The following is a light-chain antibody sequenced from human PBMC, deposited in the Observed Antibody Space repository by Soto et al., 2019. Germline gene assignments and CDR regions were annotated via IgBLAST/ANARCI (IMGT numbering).Light chain of an antibody. CDR1: QSVSSN. Sequence: EIVMTQSPATLSVSPGERATLSCRASQSVSSNLAWYQQKPGQAPRLLIYGASTRATGIPARFSGSGSGTDFTLTISSLQSEDFAVYYCKQYNNSPGTFGQGTKVEIK. J-gene: IGKJ1*01. CDR2: GAS. CDR3: KQYNNSPGT. V-gene: IGKV3-15*01.